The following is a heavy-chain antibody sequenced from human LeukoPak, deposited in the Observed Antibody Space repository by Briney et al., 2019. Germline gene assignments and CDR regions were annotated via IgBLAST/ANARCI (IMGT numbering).Heavy chain of an antibody. D-gene: IGHD3-22*01. Sequence: KPSETLSLTCTVSGDSISSYYWSWIRQPPGKGLEWIGYIYYSGSTNYNPSLKSRVTISIDTSKNQFSLKLTSVTAADTAVYYCARHRGYYYDSFDYWGQGTLVTVSS. J-gene: IGHJ4*02. CDR2: IYYSGST. V-gene: IGHV4-59*08. CDR1: GDSISSYY. CDR3: ARHRGYYYDSFDY.